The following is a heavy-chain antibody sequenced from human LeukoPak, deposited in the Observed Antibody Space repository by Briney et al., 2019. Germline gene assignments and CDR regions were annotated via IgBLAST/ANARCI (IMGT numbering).Heavy chain of an antibody. J-gene: IGHJ4*02. CDR2: IYTSGST. CDR3: ARGGRGGYSYGYDY. CDR1: GGSISSYY. Sequence: SETLSLTCTVSGGSISSYYWSWIRQPAGKGLEWIGRIYTSGSTNYNPSLKSRVTMSVDTSNDQFSLKLSSVTAADTAVYYCARGGRGGYSYGYDYWGQGTLVTVSS. D-gene: IGHD5-18*01. V-gene: IGHV4-4*07.